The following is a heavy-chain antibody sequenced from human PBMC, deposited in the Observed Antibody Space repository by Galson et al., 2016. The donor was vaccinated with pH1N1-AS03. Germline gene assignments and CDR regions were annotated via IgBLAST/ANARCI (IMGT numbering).Heavy chain of an antibody. CDR3: ARRAYGDYVNWFDP. Sequence: TLSLTCTVSGGSITINYWIWIRQPLGKGLEWIGYISYSGFTNYNPSLKSRVTISVDTSKNQFSLKLSSVTAADTAVYYCARRAYGDYVNWFDPWGQGTLVTVSA. CDR2: ISYSGFT. V-gene: IGHV4-59*01. CDR1: GGSITINY. D-gene: IGHD4-17*01. J-gene: IGHJ5*02.